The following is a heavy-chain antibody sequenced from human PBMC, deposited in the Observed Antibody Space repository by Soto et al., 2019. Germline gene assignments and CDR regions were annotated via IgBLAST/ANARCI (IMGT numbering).Heavy chain of an antibody. J-gene: IGHJ6*02. CDR2: IYPGDSDT. V-gene: IGHV5-51*01. Sequence: PRESLKISCKGSGYSFTSYWIGWVRQMPGKGLEWMGIIYPGDSDTRYSPSFQGQVTISADKSISTAYLQWSSLKASDTAMYYCARSSYDSSGYYNYYGMDVWGQGTTVTVSS. CDR1: GYSFTSYW. D-gene: IGHD3-22*01. CDR3: ARSSYDSSGYYNYYGMDV.